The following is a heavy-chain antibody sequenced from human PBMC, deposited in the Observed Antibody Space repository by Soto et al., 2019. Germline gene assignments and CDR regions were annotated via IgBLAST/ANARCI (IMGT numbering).Heavy chain of an antibody. J-gene: IGHJ6*03. V-gene: IGHV1-69*08. D-gene: IGHD3-10*01. CDR3: ARERDYGSGSYYTYYDYYMDV. Sequence: QVQLVQSGAEVKKPGSSVKVSCKASGGTFSSYTISWVRQAPGQGLEWMGRIIPILGIANYGQKFQGRVTITANKSTSTAYMELSSLRSEDTAVYYCARERDYGSGSYYTYYDYYMDVWGKGTTVTVSS. CDR2: IIPILGIA. CDR1: GGTFSSYT.